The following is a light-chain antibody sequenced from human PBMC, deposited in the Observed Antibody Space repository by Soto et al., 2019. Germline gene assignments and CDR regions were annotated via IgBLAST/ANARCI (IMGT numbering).Light chain of an antibody. J-gene: IGKJ2*01. V-gene: IGKV3-20*01. CDR2: GAS. CDR3: QQYDSSPPYT. CDR1: QSVTSSY. Sequence: EIVLTQSPGTLSLSPGERATLSCRASQSVTSSYLAWYQQKPGQAPRLLIYGASSRATGIPDRFSGSGSGTDFPLTISRLEPEDFAVYYCQQYDSSPPYTFGQGTKLEIK.